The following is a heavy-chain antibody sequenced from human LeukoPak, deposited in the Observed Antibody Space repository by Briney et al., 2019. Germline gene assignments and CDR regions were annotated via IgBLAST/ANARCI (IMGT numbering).Heavy chain of an antibody. V-gene: IGHV4-31*03. CDR3: ARDPLAQDDAFDI. J-gene: IGHJ3*02. CDR2: IYHSGST. Sequence: SQTLSLTCTVSGGSISSGGYYWSWIRQHPGKGLEWIGYIYHSGSTYYNPSLKSRVTISVDTSKNQFSLKLSSVTAADTAVYYCARDPLAQDDAFDIWGQGTMVTVSS. CDR1: GGSISSGGYY.